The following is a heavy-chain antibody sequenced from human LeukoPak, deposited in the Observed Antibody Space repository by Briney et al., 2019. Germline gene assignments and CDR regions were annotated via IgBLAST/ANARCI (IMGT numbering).Heavy chain of an antibody. CDR1: GFTFSSYS. V-gene: IGHV3-21*01. J-gene: IGHJ4*02. D-gene: IGHD2-15*01. CDR2: ISSSSSYI. CDR3: ASHSGVVQTAS. Sequence: PGGSLRLPCAASGFTFSSYSMNWVRQAPGKGLEWVSSISSSSSYIYYADSVKGRFTISRDNAKNSLYLQMNSLRAEDTAVYYCASHSGVVQTASWGQGTLVTVSS.